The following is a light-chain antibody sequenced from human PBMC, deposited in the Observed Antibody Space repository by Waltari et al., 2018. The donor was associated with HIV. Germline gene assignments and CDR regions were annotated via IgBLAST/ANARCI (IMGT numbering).Light chain of an antibody. CDR1: QSVSSY. Sequence: EIVLTQSPATLSLSPGERATLSCRASQSVSSYLAWYQQTPGQAPRLLIYDASNRATDSPARFSGSGSGTDFTLTISSLEPEDFAVYYCQQRSNWPPSITFGQGTRLEIK. CDR2: DAS. J-gene: IGKJ5*01. CDR3: QQRSNWPPSIT. V-gene: IGKV3-11*01.